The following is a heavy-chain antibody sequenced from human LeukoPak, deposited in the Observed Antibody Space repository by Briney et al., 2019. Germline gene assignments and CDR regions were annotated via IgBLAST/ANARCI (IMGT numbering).Heavy chain of an antibody. V-gene: IGHV3-11*06. D-gene: IGHD4-17*01. CDR1: GFTFSDYY. J-gene: IGHJ5*02. CDR3: ARVCDYGDDIEGGWFDP. CDR2: ISSSSSYT. Sequence: GGCLRLSCAASGFTFSDYYMSWFRQAPGKGPEWVSYISSSSSYTNYADSVKGRFTISRDNAKNSLYLQMNSLRAEDTAVYYCARVCDYGDDIEGGWFDPWGQGTLVTVSS.